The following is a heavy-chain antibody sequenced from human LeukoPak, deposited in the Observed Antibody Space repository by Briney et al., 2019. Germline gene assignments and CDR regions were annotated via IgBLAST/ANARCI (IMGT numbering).Heavy chain of an antibody. CDR1: GYTFTGYY. CDR3: ARVAARGLLFFDY. V-gene: IGHV1-2*02. Sequence: VASVKVSCKASGYTFTGYYMHWVRQAPGQGLEWMGWINPSSGGTNYAQKFQGRVTMTRDTSISTAYMELSRLRSDDTAVYYCARVAARGLLFFDYWGQGTLVTVSS. D-gene: IGHD3-10*01. J-gene: IGHJ4*02. CDR2: INPSSGGT.